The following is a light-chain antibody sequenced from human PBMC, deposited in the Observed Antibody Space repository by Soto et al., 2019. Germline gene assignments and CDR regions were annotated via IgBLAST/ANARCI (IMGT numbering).Light chain of an antibody. CDR2: GVS. CDR1: ITDIGAYNY. Sequence: QSVLTQPASVSGSPGQSITISCTGTITDIGAYNYVSWYQQHPGKAPKLLIYGVSSRPSGVSNRFSGSKSGNAAYLTISGLQADDEAEYYCSSYTSSVTPYVFGTGTKVIAL. V-gene: IGLV2-14*01. CDR3: SSYTSSVTPYV. J-gene: IGLJ1*01.